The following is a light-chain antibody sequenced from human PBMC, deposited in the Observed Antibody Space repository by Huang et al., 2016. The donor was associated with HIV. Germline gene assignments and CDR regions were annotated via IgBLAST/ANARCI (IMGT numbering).Light chain of an antibody. V-gene: IGKV2-30*02. Sequence: VVLTQSPLYLSVTLGQLASISCRSSQSLIHSNGNTYLNWFQQRPGQSPRRLISQVSRRDSGVPDRCSGSGSGTDFTLKISRVEAEDVGVYYCMQGTHLFTFGGGTRVDIK. CDR2: QVS. CDR1: QSLIHSNGNTY. CDR3: MQGTHLFT. J-gene: IGKJ4*01.